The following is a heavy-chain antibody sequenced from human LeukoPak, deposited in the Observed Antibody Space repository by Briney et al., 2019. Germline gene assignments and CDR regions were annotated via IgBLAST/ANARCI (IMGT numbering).Heavy chain of an antibody. CDR3: ARGGGIQLWMTQPYYFDY. D-gene: IGHD5-18*01. CDR1: GGTFSGYA. J-gene: IGHJ4*02. CDR2: IIPIFGTA. V-gene: IGHV1-69*13. Sequence: GASVKVSCKASGGTFSGYAISWVRQAPGQGLEWMGGIIPIFGTANYAQKFQGRVTITADESTSTAYMELSSLRSEDTAVYYCARGGGIQLWMTQPYYFDYWGQGTLVTVSS.